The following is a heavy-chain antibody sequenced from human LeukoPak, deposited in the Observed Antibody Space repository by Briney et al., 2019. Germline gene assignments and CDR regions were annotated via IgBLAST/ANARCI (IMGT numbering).Heavy chain of an antibody. V-gene: IGHV1-2*02. J-gene: IGHJ4*02. D-gene: IGHD3-3*01. Sequence: GASVKVSCKASGYTFTGYYMHWVRQAPGQGLEWMGWINPNSGGTNYAQKFQGRVTMTRDTSTSTAYMELSRLRSDDTAVYYCARDTVRFLEWFPLYFDYWGQGTLVTVSS. CDR1: GYTFTGYY. CDR3: ARDTVRFLEWFPLYFDY. CDR2: INPNSGGT.